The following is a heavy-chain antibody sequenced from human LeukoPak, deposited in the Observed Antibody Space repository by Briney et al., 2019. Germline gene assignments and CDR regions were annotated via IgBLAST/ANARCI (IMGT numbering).Heavy chain of an antibody. CDR3: ARGYYYDSSGVFDY. CDR1: GFTFSSYW. CDR2: IKQDGSEK. J-gene: IGHJ4*02. D-gene: IGHD3-22*01. V-gene: IGHV3-7*01. Sequence: GGSLRLSCAASGFTFSSYWMSWVRQAPGKGLEWVANIKQDGSEKYYVDSVKGRFTIFRDNAKNSLYLQMNSLRAEDTAVYYCARGYYYDSSGVFDYWGQGTLVTVSS.